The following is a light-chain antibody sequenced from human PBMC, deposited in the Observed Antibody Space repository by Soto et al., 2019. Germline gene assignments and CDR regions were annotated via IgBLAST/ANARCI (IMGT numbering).Light chain of an antibody. V-gene: IGKV1-5*03. CDR3: QQYNDYPYT. J-gene: IGKJ2*01. CDR2: KAS. Sequence: DIQMTQSPSTLSASVGDSVTITCRASQIINIWLAWYQQKPGKAPKLLIYKASSLESGVPSRFRRSGSGTELTLTISSLQPDDFATYYCQQYNDYPYTSRQATKLEIK. CDR1: QIINIW.